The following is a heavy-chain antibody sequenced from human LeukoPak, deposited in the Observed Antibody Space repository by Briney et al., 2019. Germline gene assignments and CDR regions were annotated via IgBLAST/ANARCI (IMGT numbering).Heavy chain of an antibody. CDR1: GYNFTTYW. CDR2: IYPGDSDT. V-gene: IGHV5-51*01. D-gene: IGHD6-6*01. Sequence: GESLKISCKASGYNFTTYWIGWVRQMPGKGPEWMGIIYPGDSDTRYSPSFQGQVTISADKSISTAYLQWSSLKASDTAMYYCARSRYSSSPGAFDYWGQGTLVTVSS. CDR3: ARSRYSSSPGAFDY. J-gene: IGHJ4*02.